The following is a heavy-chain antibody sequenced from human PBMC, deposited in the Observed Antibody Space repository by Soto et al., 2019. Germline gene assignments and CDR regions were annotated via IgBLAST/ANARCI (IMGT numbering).Heavy chain of an antibody. Sequence: GGSLTLSCAVSGFAVSNYYMTWVRQSSGKGLEWVAVIHRGGRTSYADSVKGRFTISRDTSTNTVSLQMNSLRGEDTAIYFCARGPPGYNVLTGYPREDYYYYPMDVWGQGTTVTVSS. V-gene: IGHV3-53*01. D-gene: IGHD3-9*01. CDR2: IHRGGRT. CDR1: GFAVSNYY. J-gene: IGHJ6*02. CDR3: ARGPPGYNVLTGYPREDYYYYPMDV.